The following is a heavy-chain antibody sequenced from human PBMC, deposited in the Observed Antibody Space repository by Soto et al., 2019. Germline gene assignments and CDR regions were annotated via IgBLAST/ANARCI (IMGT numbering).Heavy chain of an antibody. Sequence: SVKVSCKASGGTFSSYAISWVRQAPGQGLEWMGGIIPIFGSANYAQKFQGRVTITADKSTSTAYMELSSLRSEDTAVYYCALSFDFWSGSYYYGMDVWGQGTTVTVSS. J-gene: IGHJ6*02. D-gene: IGHD3-3*01. CDR2: IIPIFGSA. CDR3: ALSFDFWSGSYYYGMDV. CDR1: GGTFSSYA. V-gene: IGHV1-69*06.